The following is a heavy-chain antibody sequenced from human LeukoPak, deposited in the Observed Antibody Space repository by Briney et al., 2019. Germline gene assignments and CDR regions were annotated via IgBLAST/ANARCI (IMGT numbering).Heavy chain of an antibody. CDR2: IYHSGRT. D-gene: IGHD4-11*01. Sequence: SETLSLTCTVSGYSISSGYYWGWSRQPPGKGLEWVGSIYHSGRTYYNPSLKSRVTISVDTSKNQFSLKLSSVTAADTAVYYCARVNSNYGWYYYYMDVWGKGTTATVSS. J-gene: IGHJ6*03. CDR1: GYSISSGYY. V-gene: IGHV4-38-2*02. CDR3: ARVNSNYGWYYYYMDV.